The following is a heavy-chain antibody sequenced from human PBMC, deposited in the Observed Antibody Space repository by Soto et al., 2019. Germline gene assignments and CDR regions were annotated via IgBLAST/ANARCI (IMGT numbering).Heavy chain of an antibody. CDR1: GGSFSGYY. CDR3: ARGQYYDFWSGYYHARRRGLKVDY. V-gene: IGHV4-34*01. D-gene: IGHD3-3*01. J-gene: IGHJ4*02. Sequence: SETLSLTCAVYGGSFSGYYWSWIRQPPGKGLEWIGEINHSGSTNYNPSLKSRVTISVDTSKNQFSLKLSSVTAADTAVYYCARGQYYDFWSGYYHARRRGLKVDYWGQGTLVTVSS. CDR2: INHSGST.